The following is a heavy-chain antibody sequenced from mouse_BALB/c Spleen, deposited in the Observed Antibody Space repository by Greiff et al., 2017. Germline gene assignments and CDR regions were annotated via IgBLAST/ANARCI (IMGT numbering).Heavy chain of an antibody. Sequence: EVKLMESGGGLVKPGGSLKLSCAASGFTFSSYAMSWVRQTPEKRLEWVATISSGGSYTYYPDSVKGRFTISRDNAKNTLYLQMSSLRSEDTAMYYCARPVDYYGSSYVDYWGQGTTLTVSS. D-gene: IGHD1-1*01. CDR1: GFTFSSYA. J-gene: IGHJ2*01. V-gene: IGHV5-9-3*01. CDR2: ISSGGSYT. CDR3: ARPVDYYGSSYVDY.